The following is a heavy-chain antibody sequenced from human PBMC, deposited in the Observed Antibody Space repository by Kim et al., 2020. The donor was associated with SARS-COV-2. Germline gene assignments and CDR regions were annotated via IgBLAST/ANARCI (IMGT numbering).Heavy chain of an antibody. CDR3: ARGHYGSGSGWFDP. J-gene: IGHJ5*02. V-gene: IGHV5-51*01. D-gene: IGHD3-10*01. Sequence: SPSFQGQVTISADKSISTAYLQWSSLKASDTAMYYCARGHYGSGSGWFDPWGQGTLVTVSS.